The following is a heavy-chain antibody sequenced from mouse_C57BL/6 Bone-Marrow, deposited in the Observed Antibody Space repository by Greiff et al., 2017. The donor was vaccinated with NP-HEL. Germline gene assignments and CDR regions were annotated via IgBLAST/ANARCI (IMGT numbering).Heavy chain of an antibody. CDR1: GYTFTDYY. J-gene: IGHJ4*01. D-gene: IGHD1-1*01. V-gene: IGHV1-26*01. CDR2: INPNNGGT. CDR3: ARSRPYYYGSSYYYAMDY. Sequence: VQLQQSGPELVKPGASVKISCKASGYTFTDYYMNWVKQSHGKSLEWIGDINPNNGGTSYNQKFKGKATLTVDKSSSTAYMELRSLTSEDSAVYYCARSRPYYYGSSYYYAMDYWGQGTSVTVSS.